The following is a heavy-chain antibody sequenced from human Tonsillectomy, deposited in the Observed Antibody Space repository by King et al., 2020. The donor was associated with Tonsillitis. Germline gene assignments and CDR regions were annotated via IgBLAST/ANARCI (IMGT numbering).Heavy chain of an antibody. J-gene: IGHJ3*02. Sequence: VQLVESGAEVRKPGASVKVSCKASGYTFTSHFMHWVRQAPGQGLEWMGIINPSSGITSYAQKFQGRVTMTRDTSTSTVYMELSSLRSEDTAVYYCNRGLEGVIPWFGENLYDPFEIWGQGTMVTVSS. V-gene: IGHV1-46*03. CDR2: INPSSGIT. CDR1: GYTFTSHF. CDR3: NRGLEGVIPWFGENLYDPFEI. D-gene: IGHD3-10*01.